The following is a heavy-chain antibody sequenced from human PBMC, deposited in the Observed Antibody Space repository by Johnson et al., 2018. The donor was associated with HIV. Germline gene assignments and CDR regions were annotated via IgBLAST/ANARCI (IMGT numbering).Heavy chain of an antibody. V-gene: IGHV3-20*01. CDR1: GFTFDDYG. CDR2: ISSSGGTT. Sequence: VQLVESGGGVVRPGGSLRLSCATSGFTFDDYGMSWVRQAPGKGLEWISYISSSGGTTHNADSVKGRFTISRNNAKNSLYMEMNSLRAEDTAVYHCARDRVGSPPDAFDIWGQGTMVTVSS. D-gene: IGHD6-25*01. CDR3: ARDRVGSPPDAFDI. J-gene: IGHJ3*02.